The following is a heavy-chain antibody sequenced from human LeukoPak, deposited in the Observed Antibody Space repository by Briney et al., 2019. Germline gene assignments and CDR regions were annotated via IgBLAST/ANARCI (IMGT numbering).Heavy chain of an antibody. D-gene: IGHD4-17*01. Sequence: GASLKVSCKASVYTFTSYAMNRVGRAAGPGLKWMRWINTNTGNPTYAQGFTGRFVFSLDTSVSTAYLETSSLKAEDTAVYYCARGYTKDMTSVTHFDYWGQGTLVTVSS. J-gene: IGHJ4*02. CDR1: VYTFTSYA. CDR3: ARGYTKDMTSVTHFDY. CDR2: INTNTGNP. V-gene: IGHV7-4-1*02.